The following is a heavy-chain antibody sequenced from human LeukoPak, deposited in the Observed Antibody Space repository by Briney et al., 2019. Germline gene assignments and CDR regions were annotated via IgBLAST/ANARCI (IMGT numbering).Heavy chain of an antibody. CDR1: GGSISSSY. J-gene: IGHJ4*02. Sequence: SETLSLTCTVSGGSISSSYWSWIRQPPGKGLEWIGYIYYSGSTNYNPSLKSRVTISVDTSKNQFSLKLSSVTAADTAVYYCARAYSSGWDYFDYWGQGTLVTVSS. CDR3: ARAYSSGWDYFDY. CDR2: IYYSGST. V-gene: IGHV4-59*01. D-gene: IGHD6-19*01.